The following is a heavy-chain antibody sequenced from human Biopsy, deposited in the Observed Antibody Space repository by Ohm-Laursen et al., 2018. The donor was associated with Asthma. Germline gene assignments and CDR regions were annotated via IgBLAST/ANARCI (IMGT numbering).Heavy chain of an antibody. V-gene: IGHV4-34*01. J-gene: IGHJ6*02. CDR3: ARGSSSRLSQWELLVSGGKRAHSYYGMDV. CDR1: GGSFSSNY. D-gene: IGHD1-26*01. CDR2: THHSGYT. Sequence: SDTLSLTCAVYGGSFSSNYWSWIRPTPGKGLEWLGATHHSGYTHYNPSLRSRLTLSVDTSKNQFSLRLTSVTAADTAVYYCARGSSSRLSQWELLVSGGKRAHSYYGMDVWGQGTTVTVSS.